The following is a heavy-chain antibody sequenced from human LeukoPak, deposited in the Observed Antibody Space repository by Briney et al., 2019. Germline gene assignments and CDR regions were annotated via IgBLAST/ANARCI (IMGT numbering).Heavy chain of an antibody. CDR2: IIPIFGIV. CDR1: GGTFSSYA. Sequence: GASVKVSCKASGGTFSSYAISWVRQAPGQGLEWMGRIIPIFGIVNYAQKFQGRVTITADKSTSTAYMELSSLRSEDTAVYYCARDRGGNPLWGQGTLVTVSS. J-gene: IGHJ4*02. D-gene: IGHD4-23*01. V-gene: IGHV1-69*04. CDR3: ARDRGGNPL.